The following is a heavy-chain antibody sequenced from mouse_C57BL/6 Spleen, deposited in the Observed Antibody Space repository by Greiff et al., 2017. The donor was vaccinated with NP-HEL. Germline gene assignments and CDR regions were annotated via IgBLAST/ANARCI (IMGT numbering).Heavy chain of an antibody. J-gene: IGHJ3*01. CDR3: ARGPYDYDVFAY. Sequence: EVQLQQSGPELVKPGASVKMSCKASGYTFTDYNMHWVKQSHGKSLEWIGYINPNNGGTSYNQKFKGKATLTVNKSSSTAYMELRSLTSEDSAFYYCARGPYDYDVFAYWGQGTLVTVSA. CDR2: INPNNGGT. D-gene: IGHD2-4*01. V-gene: IGHV1-22*01. CDR1: GYTFTDYN.